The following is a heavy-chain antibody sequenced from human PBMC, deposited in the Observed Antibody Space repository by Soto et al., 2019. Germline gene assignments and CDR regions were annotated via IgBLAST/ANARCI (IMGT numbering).Heavy chain of an antibody. CDR1: GGSINTFS. CDR2: IFSSGST. Sequence: PSETLSLTCTVSGGSINTFSWSWVRQPAGKGLEWIGRIFSSGSTSFNPSLESRVAMSVDTSKNHFSLNLSSVTAADMAVYYCAREGSYSAYNFAHGIQLWSFDFWGQGALVTVS. CDR3: AREGSYSAYNFAHGIQLWSFDF. D-gene: IGHD5-12*01. V-gene: IGHV4-4*07. J-gene: IGHJ4*02.